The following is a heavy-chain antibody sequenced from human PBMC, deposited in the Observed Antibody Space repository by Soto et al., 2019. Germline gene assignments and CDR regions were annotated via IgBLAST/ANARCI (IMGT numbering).Heavy chain of an antibody. Sequence: VGSLVLSCAXSGFTFSNYWMSWVRHVSGKGLDWVANVKQDGSEKYYVDSVKGRFTVSRDNAKNSLYLQMNSLRAEDTAVYYCARDAYYSDGSGYYYGGDYFDFWGQGTLVTVSS. V-gene: IGHV3-7*01. CDR3: ARDAYYSDGSGYYYGGDYFDF. J-gene: IGHJ4*02. CDR2: VKQDGSEK. D-gene: IGHD3-22*01. CDR1: GFTFSNYW.